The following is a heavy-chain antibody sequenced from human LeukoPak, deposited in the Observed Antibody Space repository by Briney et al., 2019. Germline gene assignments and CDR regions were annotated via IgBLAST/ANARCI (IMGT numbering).Heavy chain of an antibody. CDR3: ASSGSYRFDY. V-gene: IGHV4-39*01. Sequence: SETLSLTCTVSGGSISGSSYYWGWIRQPPGKGLEWIGSIYYSGSTYYNPSLKSRVTISVDTSKNQFSLKLNSVTATDTAVYYCASSGSYRFDYWGQGTLVTVSS. CDR2: IYYSGST. CDR1: GGSISGSSYY. D-gene: IGHD1-26*01. J-gene: IGHJ4*02.